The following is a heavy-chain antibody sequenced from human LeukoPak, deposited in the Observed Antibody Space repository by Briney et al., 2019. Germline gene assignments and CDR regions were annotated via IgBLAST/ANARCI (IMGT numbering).Heavy chain of an antibody. Sequence: GGSLRLSCAASGFTFSSYWMSWVRQAPGKGLEWVANIKQDGSEKYYVDSVRGRFTISRDNAKNSLYLQMNSLRAEDTAVYYCARLAKPHYYDSSGFAYYFDYWGQGTLVTVSS. V-gene: IGHV3-7*05. CDR3: ARLAKPHYYDSSGFAYYFDY. D-gene: IGHD3-22*01. CDR2: IKQDGSEK. CDR1: GFTFSSYW. J-gene: IGHJ4*02.